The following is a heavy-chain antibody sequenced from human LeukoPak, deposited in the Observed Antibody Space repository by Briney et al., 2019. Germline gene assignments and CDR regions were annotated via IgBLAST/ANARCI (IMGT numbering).Heavy chain of an antibody. CDR3: ARGYYGSGSYRPDSKTPDY. CDR1: GGTFINYA. V-gene: IGHV3-30*04. J-gene: IGHJ4*02. CDR2: LSYDGRNE. D-gene: IGHD3-10*01. Sequence: SCKASGGTFINYAMHWVRQAPGKGLEWVTLLSYDGRNEYYADSVKGRFTISRDNSKNTLYLQMNSLRGEDTAVYYCARGYYGSGSYRPDSKTPDYWGQGTLVTVSS.